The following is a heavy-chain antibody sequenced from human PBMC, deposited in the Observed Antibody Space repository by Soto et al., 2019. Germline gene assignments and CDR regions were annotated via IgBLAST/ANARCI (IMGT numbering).Heavy chain of an antibody. J-gene: IGHJ6*02. V-gene: IGHV5-10-1*01. Sequence: PGESLKISCKGSGYSFTSYWISWVRQMPGKGLEWMGRIDPSDSYTNYSPSFQGHVTISADKSISTAYLQWSSLKASDTAMYYCAGSGSSWSFYYYGMDVWGQGTTVTVSS. D-gene: IGHD6-13*01. CDR3: AGSGSSWSFYYYGMDV. CDR1: GYSFTSYW. CDR2: IDPSDSYT.